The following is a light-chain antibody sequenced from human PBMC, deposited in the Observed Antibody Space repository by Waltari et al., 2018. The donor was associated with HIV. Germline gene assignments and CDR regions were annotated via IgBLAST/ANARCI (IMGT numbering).Light chain of an antibody. CDR1: SSAVGGYNS. Sequence: QSALTQPRSVSGSPGQSVTISCTGTSSAVGGYNSVSGYQQHPGKAPKLLIYEVSKWPSGVPERFSGSKSGNTASLTISGLRADDEADYYCCSYGGTYNVFGTGTKVTIL. J-gene: IGLJ1*01. CDR3: CSYGGTYNV. V-gene: IGLV2-11*01. CDR2: EVS.